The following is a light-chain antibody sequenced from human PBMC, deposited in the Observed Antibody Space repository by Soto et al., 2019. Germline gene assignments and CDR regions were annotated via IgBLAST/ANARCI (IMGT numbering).Light chain of an antibody. CDR3: NSYTISSTWV. V-gene: IGLV2-14*01. CDR1: NSDVGAYNY. CDR2: EVS. Sequence: QSALTQPASVSGSPGQSITISCTGTNSDVGAYNYVSWYQQHPGKAPKLMISEVSNRPSGISHRFSGSKSGNTASLTISGLQADDEADYYCNSYTISSTWVFGGGTKLTVL. J-gene: IGLJ3*02.